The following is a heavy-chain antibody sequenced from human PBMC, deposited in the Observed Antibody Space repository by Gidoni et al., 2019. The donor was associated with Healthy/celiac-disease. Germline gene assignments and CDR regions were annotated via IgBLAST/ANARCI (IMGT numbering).Heavy chain of an antibody. CDR1: GFTFGSYS. CDR3: AREGQWLVHSDAFDI. Sequence: VQLVGSGGGLVKPGGSLSISCAASGFTFGSYSMNWVRQAPGKGLEWVSSISSSSSYIYYADSVKGRFTISRDNAKNSLYLQMNSLRAEDTAVYYCAREGQWLVHSDAFDIWGQGTMVTVSS. J-gene: IGHJ3*02. V-gene: IGHV3-21*01. CDR2: ISSSSSYI. D-gene: IGHD6-19*01.